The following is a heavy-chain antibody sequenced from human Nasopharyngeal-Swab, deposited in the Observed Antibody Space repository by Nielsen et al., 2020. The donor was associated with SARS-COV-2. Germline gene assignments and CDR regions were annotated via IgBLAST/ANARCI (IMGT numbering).Heavy chain of an antibody. CDR3: ARVRQSGAYFPFDS. CDR1: GFTVSSNF. CDR2: LKSGGGT. V-gene: IGHV3-53*01. J-gene: IGHJ4*02. D-gene: IGHD1-26*01. Sequence: GESLTISCVASGFTVSSNFVSWVRQGPGKGLEWVSLLKSGGGTFYADSVRGRCTISRDNSRNTVYLQMKSMRAEDTAVYYGARVRQSGAYFPFDSWGLGTLVTVSS.